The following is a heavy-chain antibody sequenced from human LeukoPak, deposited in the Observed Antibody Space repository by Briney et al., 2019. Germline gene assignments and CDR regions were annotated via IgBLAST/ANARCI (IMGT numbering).Heavy chain of an antibody. V-gene: IGHV3-48*03. CDR3: ANGYSYGHFDY. D-gene: IGHD5-18*01. Sequence: QPGGSLRLSCAASGFTFSSYEMNWVRQAPGKGLGWVSYISSSGSTIYYADSVKGRFTISRDNAKNSLYLQMNSLRAEDTAVYYCANGYSYGHFDYWGQGTLVTVSS. CDR1: GFTFSSYE. J-gene: IGHJ4*02. CDR2: ISSSGSTI.